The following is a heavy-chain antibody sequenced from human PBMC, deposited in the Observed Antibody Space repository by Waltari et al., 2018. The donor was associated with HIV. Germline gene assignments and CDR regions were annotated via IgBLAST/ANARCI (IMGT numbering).Heavy chain of an antibody. CDR2: ISYDGSHK. V-gene: IGHV3-30*04. D-gene: IGHD3-9*01. CDR1: EFAFLNYA. J-gene: IGHJ4*02. Sequence: QVQLVESGGGVVQPGRSLRLSCAASEFAFLNYAMYWVRQAPGKGLEWVAVISYDGSHKFYAGSVKGRFTISRDNSKNTVSLQMNSLRADDTAVYYCATLRYFDYLQPFRGGGDYWGQGTLVAVSS. CDR3: ATLRYFDYLQPFRGGGDY.